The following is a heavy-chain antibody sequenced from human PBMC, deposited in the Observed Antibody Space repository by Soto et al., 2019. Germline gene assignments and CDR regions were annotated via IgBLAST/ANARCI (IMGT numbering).Heavy chain of an antibody. CDR2: ISSGSSTK. J-gene: IGHJ3*02. D-gene: IGHD2-2*01. V-gene: IGHV3-48*01. CDR1: GFTFRSYS. CDR3: ARESYCSSTSCHSDPFDI. Sequence: EVQLVESGGGLVQPGGSLRLSCAASGFTFRSYSMNWVRQAPGKGLEWVSYISSGSSTKYYADSVKGRFTISRDNAKDSLYLQMNSLRAADTAVYYCARESYCSSTSCHSDPFDIWGQGTMVTVSS.